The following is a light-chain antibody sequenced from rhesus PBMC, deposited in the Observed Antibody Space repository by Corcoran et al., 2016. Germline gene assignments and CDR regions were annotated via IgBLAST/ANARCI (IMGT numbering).Light chain of an antibody. CDR2: KAS. J-gene: IGKJ2*01. CDR3: QQHNSYPYS. Sequence: DIQMTQSPSSLSASVGDTVTITCRASQGISSYLAWYQQKPGKGPKLLHYKASTLQSGVPSRFSGSGSGTDSTPTIRSLQREDFATYYCQQHNSYPYSFGQGTKVEIK. V-gene: IGKV1-25*01. CDR1: QGISSY.